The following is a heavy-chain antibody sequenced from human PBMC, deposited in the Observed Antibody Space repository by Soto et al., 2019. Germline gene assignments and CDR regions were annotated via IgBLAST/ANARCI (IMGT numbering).Heavy chain of an antibody. D-gene: IGHD6-13*01. V-gene: IGHV3-30*18. CDR3: AQDLEAAAGTGFQH. CDR2: ISYDGSNK. J-gene: IGHJ1*01. Sequence: GGSLRLSCAASGFTFSSYGMHWVRQAPGKGLEWVAVISYDGSNKYYADSVKGRFTISRDNSKNTLYLQMNSLRAEDTAVYYCAQDLEAAAGTGFQHWGQGTLVTVS. CDR1: GFTFSSYG.